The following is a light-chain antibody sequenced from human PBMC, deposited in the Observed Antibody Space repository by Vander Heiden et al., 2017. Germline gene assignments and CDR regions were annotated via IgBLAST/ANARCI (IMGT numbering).Light chain of an antibody. Sequence: QAGLTQPPSVSKGLRQTATLTCTGNSNNVGNRGAAWLQQHQGHPPKLLSSRNNNRPSGISERLSASRSGNTASLTITGLQPEDEADYYCSAWDNRLNAWVFGGGTKLTVL. V-gene: IGLV10-54*01. CDR2: RNN. CDR1: SNNVGNRG. J-gene: IGLJ2*01. CDR3: SAWDNRLNAWV.